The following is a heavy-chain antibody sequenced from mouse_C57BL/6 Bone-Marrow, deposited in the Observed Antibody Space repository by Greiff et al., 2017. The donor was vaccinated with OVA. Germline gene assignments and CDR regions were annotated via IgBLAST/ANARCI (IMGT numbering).Heavy chain of an antibody. CDR2: IDPNSGGT. Sequence: QVQLQQPGAELVKPGASVKLSCKASGYTFTSYWMHWVKQRPGRGLEWIGRIDPNSGGTKYNEKFKSKATLTVDKPSSTAYMQLSSLTSEDSAVYYCARKTTVVATDWYFDVWGTGTTVTVSS. J-gene: IGHJ1*03. CDR3: ARKTTVVATDWYFDV. V-gene: IGHV1-72*01. D-gene: IGHD1-1*01. CDR1: GYTFTSYW.